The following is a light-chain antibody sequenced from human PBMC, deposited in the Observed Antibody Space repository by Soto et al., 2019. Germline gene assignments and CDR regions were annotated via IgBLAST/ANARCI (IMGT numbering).Light chain of an antibody. CDR2: DAS. Sequence: EVLLTQSPGTLSLSPGASATLSCRASQGVPTTYVAWYQQRPGQAPRLLIYDASYRAAGTPGRFSGSVSGTDFTLTINRLEPEDFAMYYCQHHGGSPGSFGQGTKVEIK. CDR1: QGVPTTY. CDR3: QHHGGSPGS. J-gene: IGKJ1*01. V-gene: IGKV3-20*01.